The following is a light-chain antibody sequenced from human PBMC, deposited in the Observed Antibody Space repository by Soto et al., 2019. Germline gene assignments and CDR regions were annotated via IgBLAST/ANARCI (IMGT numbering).Light chain of an antibody. Sequence: DIVMTQSPLSLPVTPGEPASISCRSSQSLLQSNGYNKLDWYLQKPGQSPQLLIYLGYNRASGVPDMFRRSGSGTDFTLNISRGEAEDVGVYYCMQALQSPVTFGQGTRLEI. CDR3: MQALQSPVT. V-gene: IGKV2-28*01. CDR2: LGY. CDR1: QSLLQSNGYNK. J-gene: IGKJ5*01.